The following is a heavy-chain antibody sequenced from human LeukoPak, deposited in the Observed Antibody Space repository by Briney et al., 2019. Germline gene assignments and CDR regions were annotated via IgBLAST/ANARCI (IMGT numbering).Heavy chain of an antibody. CDR1: GFTFSSYW. V-gene: IGHV3-7*01. J-gene: IGHJ4*02. D-gene: IGHD5-12*01. CDR3: ARDREPLGMVATVSDY. CDR2: IKQDGSEK. Sequence: GGSLRLSCAAPGFTFSSYWMSWVRQAPGKGLEWVANIKQDGSEKYYVDSVKGRFTISRDNARNSLYLQMNSLRAEDTAVYYCARDREPLGMVATVSDYWGQGTLVTVSS.